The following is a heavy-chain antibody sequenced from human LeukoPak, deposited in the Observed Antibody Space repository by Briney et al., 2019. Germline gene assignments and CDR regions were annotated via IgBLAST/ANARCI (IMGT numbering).Heavy chain of an antibody. CDR1: GFTFSSYG. Sequence: PGRSLRLSCAASGFTFSSYGMHWVRQAPGKGLEWVAVIWYDGGNKYYADSVKGRFTISRDNSKNTLYLQMNSLRAEDTAVYYCARDLFDYEYGELWGQGTLVTVSS. CDR2: IWYDGGNK. J-gene: IGHJ4*02. CDR3: ARDLFDYEYGEL. V-gene: IGHV3-33*01. D-gene: IGHD3-16*01.